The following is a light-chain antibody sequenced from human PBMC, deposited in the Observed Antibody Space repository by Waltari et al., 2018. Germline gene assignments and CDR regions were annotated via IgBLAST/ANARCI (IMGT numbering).Light chain of an antibody. CDR1: ELPRKY. V-gene: IGLV3-10*01. CDR2: EDT. CDR3: YSSDTTGLRV. Sequence: QPPSVSVSPGQTARITCSGHELPRKYAYWFQQKSGQAPRLVIYEDTKRPSEIPERFSGSSSGTVATLTITGAQVDDEADYYCYSSDTTGLRVFGSGTTVVVL. J-gene: IGLJ1*01.